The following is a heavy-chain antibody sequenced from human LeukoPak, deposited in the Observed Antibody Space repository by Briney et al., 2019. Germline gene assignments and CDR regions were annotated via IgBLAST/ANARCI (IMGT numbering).Heavy chain of an antibody. Sequence: ASVKVSCKASGYTFTSYGISWVRQAPGQGLEWMGRISAYNGNTNYAQKLQGRVTMTTDTSTSTAYMELRSLRSDDTAVYYCARHWTYYDFWSGQDGRTNWFDPWGQGTLVTVSS. CDR1: GYTFTSYG. CDR3: ARHWTYYDFWSGQDGRTNWFDP. CDR2: ISAYNGNT. D-gene: IGHD3-3*01. J-gene: IGHJ5*02. V-gene: IGHV1-18*01.